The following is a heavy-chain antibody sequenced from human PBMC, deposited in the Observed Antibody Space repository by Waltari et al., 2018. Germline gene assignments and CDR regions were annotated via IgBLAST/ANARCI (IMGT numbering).Heavy chain of an antibody. CDR1: GASITSYF. J-gene: IGHJ4*02. V-gene: IGHV4-4*07. CDR2: IYPTGST. CDR3: ARGKYCSSTSCYVDS. Sequence: QVQLQESGPGLVKPSETLSLTCTVSGASITSYFWTWIRQPAGKGLEWLGRIYPTGSTNYHPSLKSRVTISVDKSTNHFSLKLSAVTAADTAVYYCARGKYCSSTSCYVDSWGQGTLVTVSS. D-gene: IGHD2-2*01.